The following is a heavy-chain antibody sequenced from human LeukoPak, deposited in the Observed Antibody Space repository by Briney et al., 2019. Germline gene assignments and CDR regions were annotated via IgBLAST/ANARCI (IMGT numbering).Heavy chain of an antibody. D-gene: IGHD1-7*01. V-gene: IGHV4-34*01. CDR3: ARDSGNYLDAFDI. CDR1: GGSISSYY. Sequence: SETLSLTCTVSGGSISSYYWSWIRQPPGKGLEWIGEINHSGSTNYNPSLKSRVTISVDTSKNQFSLKLSSVTAADTAVYYCARDSGNYLDAFDIWGQGTMVTVSS. CDR2: INHSGST. J-gene: IGHJ3*02.